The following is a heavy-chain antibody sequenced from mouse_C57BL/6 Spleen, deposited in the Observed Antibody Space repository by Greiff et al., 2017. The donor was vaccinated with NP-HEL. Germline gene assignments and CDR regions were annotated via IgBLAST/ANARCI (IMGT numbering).Heavy chain of an antibody. CDR3: TRSGSANYYGSSPLDY. D-gene: IGHD1-1*01. CDR1: GYTFTSYW. V-gene: IGHV1-5*01. J-gene: IGHJ2*01. CDR2: IYPGNSDT. Sequence: VQLQQSGTVLARPGASVKMSCKTSGYTFTSYWMHWVKQRPGQGLEWIGAIYPGNSDTSYNQKFKGKAKLTAVTSASTAYMELSSLTNEDSVVYYCTRSGSANYYGSSPLDYWGQGTTLTVSS.